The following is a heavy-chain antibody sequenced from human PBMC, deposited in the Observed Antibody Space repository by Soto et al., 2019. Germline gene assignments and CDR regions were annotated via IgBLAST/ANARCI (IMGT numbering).Heavy chain of an antibody. CDR1: GGSISNYD. CDR3: ARRYGGNFDY. J-gene: IGHJ4*02. D-gene: IGHD1-26*01. V-gene: IGHV4-59*01. CDR2: IYYSGST. Sequence: PSETLYLTCTVSGGSISNYDWSWIRQPPGKGLEWIGYIYYSGSTNYNPSLKSRVTISVDTSKNQFSLKLSSVTVADTAVYYCARRYGGNFDYWGQGTLVTVSS.